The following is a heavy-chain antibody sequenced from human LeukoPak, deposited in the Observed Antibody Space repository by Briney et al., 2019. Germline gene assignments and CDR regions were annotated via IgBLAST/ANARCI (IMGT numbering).Heavy chain of an antibody. D-gene: IGHD3-16*01. CDR1: GGSISSSSYY. J-gene: IGHJ3*02. Sequence: PSETLSLTCTVSGGSISSSSYYWGWIRQPPGKGLEWIGSIYYSGSTYYNPSLKSRVTISVDTSKNQFSLKLSSVTAADTAVYYCAYGYVAAFDIWGQGTMVTVSS. CDR3: AYGYVAAFDI. CDR2: IYYSGST. V-gene: IGHV4-39*01.